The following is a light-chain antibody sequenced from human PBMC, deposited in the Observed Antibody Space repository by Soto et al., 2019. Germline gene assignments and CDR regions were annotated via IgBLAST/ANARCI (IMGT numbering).Light chain of an antibody. J-gene: IGKJ4*01. V-gene: IGKV3-20*01. CDR3: QQFSSYPLT. Sequence: EFVLTQSPGTLSLSPGERATLSFRASQTVRNNYLAWYQQKPGQAPRLLIYDASSRATGIPDRFSGGGSATDFTLTISRLEPEDFAVYYCQQFSSYPLTFGGGTKVDI. CDR1: QTVRNNY. CDR2: DAS.